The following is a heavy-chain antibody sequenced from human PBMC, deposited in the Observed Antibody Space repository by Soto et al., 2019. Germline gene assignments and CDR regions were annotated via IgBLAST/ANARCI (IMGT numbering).Heavy chain of an antibody. J-gene: IGHJ4*01. Sequence: PGESLKISCKGSGYSFTSFWIGWVRQMPGKGLEWMGIIYPGDSNTRYSPSFQGQVTISADKSISTAYLQWSSLKASDTAMYYCARQGYFSSTACYTVDYWDHGTLVTVSS. CDR3: ARQGYFSSTACYTVDY. D-gene: IGHD2-2*02. CDR1: GYSFTSFW. V-gene: IGHV5-51*01. CDR2: IYPGDSNT.